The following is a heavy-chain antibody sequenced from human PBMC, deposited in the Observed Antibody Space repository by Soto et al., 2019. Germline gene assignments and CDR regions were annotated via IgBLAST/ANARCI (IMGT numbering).Heavy chain of an antibody. J-gene: IGHJ6*02. CDR2: IKQDGREK. D-gene: IGHD6-13*01. V-gene: IGHV3-7*01. CDR3: ARAGSWYGHSYYYYGMDV. Sequence: EVQLVESGGGLVQPGRSLRLSCAASGFTFSSYWMSWVRQAPGKGLEWVANIKQDGREKDYVDSVKGRFTISRDNAKNSLYLQMNSLRAEDTAVYYCARAGSWYGHSYYYYGMDVWGQGTTVTVSS. CDR1: GFTFSSYW.